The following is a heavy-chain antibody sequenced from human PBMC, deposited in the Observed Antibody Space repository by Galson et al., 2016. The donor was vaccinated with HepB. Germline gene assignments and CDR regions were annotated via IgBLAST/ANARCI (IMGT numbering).Heavy chain of an antibody. CDR1: GFSFSERS. CDR3: ARDQDYNDFIYYGMDV. Sequence: VKVSCKASGFSFSERSVYWMRQAPGQGLQLMGRINPHNGGTNSAEKFEGRLTITRDTSITTVYMELSRLTSDDTAVYYCARDQDYNDFIYYGMDVWGQGTTVTVSS. CDR2: INPHNGGT. D-gene: IGHD4-17*01. V-gene: IGHV1-2*06. J-gene: IGHJ6*02.